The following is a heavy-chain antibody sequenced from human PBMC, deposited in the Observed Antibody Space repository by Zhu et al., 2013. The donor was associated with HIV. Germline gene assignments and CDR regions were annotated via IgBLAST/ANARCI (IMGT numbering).Heavy chain of an antibody. J-gene: IGHJ4*02. CDR2: IIPIFGTA. CDR1: GGTFSSYA. CDR3: ARDGGYCSGGSCYFNPPGLGTY. Sequence: QVQLVQSGAEVKKPGSSVKVSCKASGGTFSSYAISWVRQAPGQGLEWMGGIIPIFGTANYAQKFQGRVTITADESTSTAYMELSSLRSEDTAVYYCARDGGYCSGGSCYFNPPGLGTYWGQGTLVTVSS. V-gene: IGHV1-69*01. D-gene: IGHD2-15*01.